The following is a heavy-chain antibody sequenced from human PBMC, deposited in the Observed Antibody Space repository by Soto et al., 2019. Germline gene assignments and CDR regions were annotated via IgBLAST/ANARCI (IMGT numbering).Heavy chain of an antibody. D-gene: IGHD6-6*01. CDR3: ARKLRGDSSSSKAVYYYYYYMDV. CDR1: GGSFSGYY. J-gene: IGHJ6*03. V-gene: IGHV4-34*01. Sequence: SETLSLTCAVYGGSFSGYYWSWIRQPPGKGLEWIGEINHSGSTNYNPSLKSRVTISVDTSKNQFSLKLSSVTAADTAVYYCARKLRGDSSSSKAVYYYYYYMDVWGKGTTVTVSS. CDR2: INHSGST.